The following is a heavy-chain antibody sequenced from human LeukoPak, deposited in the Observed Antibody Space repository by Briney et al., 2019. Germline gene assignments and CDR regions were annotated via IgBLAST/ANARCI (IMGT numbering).Heavy chain of an antibody. CDR3: ARTGPVEWGYYYYYMDV. CDR2: INPSGGST. V-gene: IGHV1-46*01. D-gene: IGHD3-3*01. CDR1: GYTFTSYY. J-gene: IGHJ6*03. Sequence: ASVKVSCKASGYTFTSYYMHWVRQAPGQGLEWMGIINPSGGSTSYAQKFQGRVTMTRDMSTSTVYMELSSLRSEDTAVYYCARTGPVEWGYYYYYMDVWGKGTTVTVSS.